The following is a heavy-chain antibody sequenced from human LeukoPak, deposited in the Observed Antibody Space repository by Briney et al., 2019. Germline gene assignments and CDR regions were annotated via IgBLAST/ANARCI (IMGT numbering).Heavy chain of an antibody. CDR2: IRYDGSNK. CDR1: GFTFSSYG. CDR3: ATLPLGVVVPAAIDY. V-gene: IGHV3-30*02. Sequence: GGSLRLSCAASGFTFSSYGMHWVRQAPGKGLEWVAFIRYDGSNKYYADSVKGRFTISRDNSKNTLYLQMNSLRAEDTAVYYCATLPLGVVVPAAIDYWGQGTPVTVSS. D-gene: IGHD2-2*02. J-gene: IGHJ4*02.